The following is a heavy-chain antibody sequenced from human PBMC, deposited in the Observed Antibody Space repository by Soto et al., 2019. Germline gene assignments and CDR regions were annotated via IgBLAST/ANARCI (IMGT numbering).Heavy chain of an antibody. CDR1: RYTFTGYY. CDR2: INPNSGGT. J-gene: IGHJ3*02. V-gene: IGHV1-2*04. D-gene: IGHD6-19*01. Sequence: ASVKVSCKASRYTFTGYYMHWVRQAPGQGLEWMGWINPNSGGTNYAQKFQGWVTMTRDTSISTAYMELSRLRSDDTAVYYCVGSGWHDAFDIWGQGTMVTVSS. CDR3: VGSGWHDAFDI.